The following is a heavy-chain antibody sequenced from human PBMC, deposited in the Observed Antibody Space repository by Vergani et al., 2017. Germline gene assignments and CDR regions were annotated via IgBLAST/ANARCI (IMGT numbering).Heavy chain of an antibody. D-gene: IGHD3-22*01. CDR3: ARGQDSSGYYYVVPLAENPYWYFDL. CDR2: IYYSGST. V-gene: IGHV4-31*03. CDR1: GGSISSGGYY. J-gene: IGHJ2*01. Sequence: QVQLQESGPGLVKPSQTLSLTCTVSGGSISSGGYYWSWIRQHPGKGLEWIGYIYYSGSTNYNPSLKSRVTISVDTSKNQFSLKLSSVTAADTAVYYCARGQDSSGYYYVVPLAENPYWYFDLWGRGTLVTVSS.